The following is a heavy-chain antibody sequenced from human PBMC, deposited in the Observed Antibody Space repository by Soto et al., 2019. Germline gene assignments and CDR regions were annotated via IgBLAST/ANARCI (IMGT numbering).Heavy chain of an antibody. CDR3: ARFLGYDYVWGSYRYTGYYY. CDR2: ISAYNGNT. Sequence: QVQLVQSGAEVKKPGASVKVSCKASGYTFTSYGISWVRQAPGQGLEWMGWISAYNGNTNYAQKLQGRVTMTTDTSTSTAYMELRSLRSDDTAVYYCARFLGYDYVWGSYRYTGYYYWGQGTLVTVSS. V-gene: IGHV1-18*01. CDR1: GYTFTSYG. D-gene: IGHD3-16*02. J-gene: IGHJ4*02.